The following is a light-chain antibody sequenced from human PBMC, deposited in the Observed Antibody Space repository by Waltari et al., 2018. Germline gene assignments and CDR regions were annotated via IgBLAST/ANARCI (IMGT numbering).Light chain of an antibody. V-gene: IGLV3-25*03. CDR1: ALTRQY. CDR2: KDN. J-gene: IGLJ3*02. Sequence: SYELTQPPSVSASPGQTARITCTGDALTRQYVYWYQQKPGQAPVLGIYKDNQMPSGIPERLSGTSSGTTVTLTISGVQAEDEADYHCQAADTSGMSWVFGGGTKLTVL. CDR3: QAADTSGMSWV.